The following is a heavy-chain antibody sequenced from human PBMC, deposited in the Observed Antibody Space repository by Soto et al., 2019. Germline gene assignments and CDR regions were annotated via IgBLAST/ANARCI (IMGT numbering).Heavy chain of an antibody. CDR3: ARHYYDSSGYLYYFDY. Sequence: LLPTGKGVEWIGSIYYSGSTYYNPSLKSRVTISVDTSKNQFSLKLSSVTAADTAVYYCARHYYDSSGYLYYFDYSGQGTLVTGS. V-gene: IGHV4-39*01. CDR2: IYYSGST. J-gene: IGHJ4*02. D-gene: IGHD3-22*01.